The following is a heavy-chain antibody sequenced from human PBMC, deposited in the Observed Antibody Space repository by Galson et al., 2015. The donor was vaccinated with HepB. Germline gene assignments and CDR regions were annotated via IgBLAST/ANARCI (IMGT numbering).Heavy chain of an antibody. J-gene: IGHJ6*02. CDR2: ISSSSSYT. CDR1: GFTFSDYY. D-gene: IGHD4-23*01. V-gene: IGHV3-11*06. CDR3: ARHDYGGGMDV. Sequence: SLRLSCAASGFTFSDYYMSWIRQAPGKGLEWVSYISSSSSYTNYADSVKGRFTISRDNAKNSLYLQMNSLRAEDTAVYYCARHDYGGGMDVWGQGTTVTVSS.